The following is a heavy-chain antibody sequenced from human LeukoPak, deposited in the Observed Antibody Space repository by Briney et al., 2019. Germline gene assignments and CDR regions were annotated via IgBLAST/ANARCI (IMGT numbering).Heavy chain of an antibody. J-gene: IGHJ5*02. Sequence: QAGGSLRLSCAASGFSVSSNYMSWVRQAPGKGLEWVSVIYSGGSTYYADSVKGRFTISRDNSKNTLYLQMNSLRAEDTAVYYCARDYSNPISVDSFDPWGQGTLVTVSS. CDR2: IYSGGST. D-gene: IGHD4-11*01. CDR3: ARDYSNPISVDSFDP. CDR1: GFSVSSNY. V-gene: IGHV3-66*02.